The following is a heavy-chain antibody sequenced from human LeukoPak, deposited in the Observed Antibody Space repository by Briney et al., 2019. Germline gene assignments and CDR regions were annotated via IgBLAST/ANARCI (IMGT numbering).Heavy chain of an antibody. V-gene: IGHV3-30*18. D-gene: IGHD6-19*01. Sequence: GGSLRLSCAASGFTFSSYGMHWVRQAPGKGLEWVAVISYDGSNKYYADSVKGRFTISRDNSKNTLYLQMNSLRAEDTAVYYCAKSHSGGWYRPNQYFDYWGQGTLVTVSS. J-gene: IGHJ4*02. CDR3: AKSHSGGWYRPNQYFDY. CDR1: GFTFSSYG. CDR2: ISYDGSNK.